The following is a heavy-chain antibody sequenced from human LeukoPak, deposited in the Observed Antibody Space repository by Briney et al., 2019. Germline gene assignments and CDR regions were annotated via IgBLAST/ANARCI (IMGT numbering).Heavy chain of an antibody. V-gene: IGHV4-59*01. CDR1: GGSISSYY. D-gene: IGHD3-16*01. Sequence: SETLSLTCTVSGGSISSYYWTWIRQPPGKGLEWIGYIYHSGSTNYDPSLKSRVTISVDTSKNQFSLKLGSVTAADTAVYYCARGVWPSAYYCYGMDVWGQGTTVTVSS. CDR2: IYHSGST. J-gene: IGHJ6*02. CDR3: ARGVWPSAYYCYGMDV.